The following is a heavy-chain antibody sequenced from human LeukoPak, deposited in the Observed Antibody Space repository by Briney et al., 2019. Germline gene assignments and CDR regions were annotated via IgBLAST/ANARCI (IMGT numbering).Heavy chain of an antibody. CDR3: ARDLELEQGFDY. CDR2: IRPNSGVT. D-gene: IGHD1/OR15-1a*01. CDR1: GYTFAAYY. J-gene: IGHJ4*02. Sequence: ASVKVSCKASGYTFAAYYMYWVRQAPGQGLEWMGWIRPNSGVTNYTQKFQGRVTMTRDTSISTAYMELSRLRSDDAAVYYCARDLELEQGFDYWGQGTLVTVSS. V-gene: IGHV1-2*02.